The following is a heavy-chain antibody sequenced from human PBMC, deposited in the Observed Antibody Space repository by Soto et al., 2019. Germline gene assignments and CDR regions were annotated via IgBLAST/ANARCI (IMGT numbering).Heavy chain of an antibody. D-gene: IGHD1-1*01. Sequence: EVQVVESGGGLVQPGGSLRLSCAASGFTFSGNWMHWVRQAPGKGLLWVSRINPEGSNTDYADSVKGRFTISRDNAKNTLYLQMNSLRAEDTAVYYCAGWSWNDNAYWGQGTLVTVSS. J-gene: IGHJ4*02. CDR2: INPEGSNT. CDR3: AGWSWNDNAY. CDR1: GFTFSGNW. V-gene: IGHV3-74*01.